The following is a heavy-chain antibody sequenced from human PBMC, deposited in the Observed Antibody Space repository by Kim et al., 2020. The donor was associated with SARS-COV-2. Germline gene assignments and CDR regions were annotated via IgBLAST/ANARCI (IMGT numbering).Heavy chain of an antibody. CDR1: GGTFSSYA. CDR3: ARDNMVRGVIDYYYYYGMDV. J-gene: IGHJ6*02. D-gene: IGHD3-10*01. V-gene: IGHV1-69*11. CDR2: FNVRVGTG. Sequence: SVKVSCKASGGTFSSYARSFLLRDAGQNIVGTGRFNVRVGTGNYAAKVPGRVTSTADERTSTAYMELSSLRSEDTAVYYCARDNMVRGVIDYYYYYGMDVWGQGTTVTVSS.